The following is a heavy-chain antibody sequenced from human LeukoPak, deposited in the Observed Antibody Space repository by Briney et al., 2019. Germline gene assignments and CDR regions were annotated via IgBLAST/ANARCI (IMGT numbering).Heavy chain of an antibody. D-gene: IGHD4-17*01. J-gene: IGHJ4*02. Sequence: PSETLSLTCTVSGGSISSYYWSGIRQPPGEGLEWIGYIYYSGSTNYYPSLNSRVTISVDTSKNLFSLKLSSVTAADTAVYYCARRAPYGDYTYWSQGTLVTVSS. CDR2: IYYSGST. V-gene: IGHV4-59*08. CDR1: GGSISSYY. CDR3: ARRAPYGDYTY.